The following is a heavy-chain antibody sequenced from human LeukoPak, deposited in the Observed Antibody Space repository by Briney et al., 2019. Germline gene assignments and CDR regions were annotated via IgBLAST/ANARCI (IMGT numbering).Heavy chain of an antibody. Sequence: ASVKVSCKASGYTFTSYGISWVRQAPGQGLEWIGWISAYNGNTNYAQKLQGRVTMTTDTSTSTAYMELRSLRSDDTAVYYCARVWVGATKAGYGYWGQGTLVTVSS. J-gene: IGHJ4*02. D-gene: IGHD1-26*01. CDR2: ISAYNGNT. V-gene: IGHV1-18*01. CDR3: ARVWVGATKAGYGY. CDR1: GYTFTSYG.